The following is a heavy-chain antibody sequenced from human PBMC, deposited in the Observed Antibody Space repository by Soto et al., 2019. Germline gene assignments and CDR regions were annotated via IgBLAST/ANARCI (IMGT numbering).Heavy chain of an antibody. J-gene: IGHJ4*02. Sequence: QVQLVQSGAEVKKPGASVKVSCKASGYTFTSYAMHWVRQAPGQRLEWMGWINAGNGNTKYSPKFQGRVTITRDTAASTADMELSSLRSEDTAVYYCARGPGGPDGPGDYLGQGTLVTVSS. CDR3: ARGPGGPDGPGDY. D-gene: IGHD2-15*01. CDR1: GYTFTSYA. V-gene: IGHV1-3*01. CDR2: INAGNGNT.